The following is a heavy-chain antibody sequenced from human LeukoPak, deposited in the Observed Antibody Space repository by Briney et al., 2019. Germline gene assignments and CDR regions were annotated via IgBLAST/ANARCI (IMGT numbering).Heavy chain of an antibody. V-gene: IGHV4-61*02. J-gene: IGHJ4*02. Sequence: ASETLSLTCTVSGGSISSGSYYWSWIRQPAGKGMEWIGRIYTSGSTNYNPSLKSRVTISVDTSKNQFSLKLSSVTAADTAVYYCARHYDSSGYYFDYRGQGTLVTVSS. CDR3: ARHYDSSGYYFDY. CDR2: IYTSGST. D-gene: IGHD3-22*01. CDR1: GGSISSGSYY.